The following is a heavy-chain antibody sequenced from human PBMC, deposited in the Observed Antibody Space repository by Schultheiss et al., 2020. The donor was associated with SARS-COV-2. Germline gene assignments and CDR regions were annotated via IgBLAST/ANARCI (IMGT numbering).Heavy chain of an antibody. CDR3: ARELGYSYGYVLGY. CDR1: GGSFSGYY. V-gene: IGHV4-34*01. Sequence: ESLKISCAVYGGSFSGYYWSWIRQPPGKGLEWIGEINHSGSTNYNPSLKSRVTISVDTSKNQFSLKLSSVTAADTAVYYCARELGYSYGYVLGYWGQGTLVTVSS. CDR2: INHSGST. D-gene: IGHD5-18*01. J-gene: IGHJ4*02.